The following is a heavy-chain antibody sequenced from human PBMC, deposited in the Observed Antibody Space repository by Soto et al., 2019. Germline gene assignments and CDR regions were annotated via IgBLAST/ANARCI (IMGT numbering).Heavy chain of an antibody. Sequence: EVQLAESGGDLVQPGGSLRLSCVGSGFTFSYYEMNWVRQAPGKGLERVAFISHTDRLTHYPDSVKGRFTISRDNAQNSLYLEMTSLRVEDTGVYYCARDTGRASADLGGQGTLVNVSS. V-gene: IGHV3-48*03. CDR1: GFTFSYYE. CDR3: ARDTGRASADL. J-gene: IGHJ5*02. CDR2: ISHTDRLT. D-gene: IGHD6-13*01.